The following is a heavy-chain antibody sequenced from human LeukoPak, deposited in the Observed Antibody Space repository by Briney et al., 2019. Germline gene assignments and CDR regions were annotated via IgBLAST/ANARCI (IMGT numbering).Heavy chain of an antibody. CDR1: GFTFDDYA. Sequence: PGGSLRLSCAASGFTFDDYAMHWVRQAPGKGLEWVSGIGWNTGNIGYADSVKGRFTISRDNAQNSLYLQMNSLRAEDTALYYCAKDRGSSWYEGFDYWGQGTLVTVSS. CDR2: IGWNTGNI. CDR3: AKDRGSSWYEGFDY. V-gene: IGHV3-9*01. J-gene: IGHJ4*02. D-gene: IGHD6-13*01.